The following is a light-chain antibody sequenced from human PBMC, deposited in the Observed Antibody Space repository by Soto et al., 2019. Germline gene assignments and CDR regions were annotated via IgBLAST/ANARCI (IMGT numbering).Light chain of an antibody. CDR3: SSYIMRSTLRV. V-gene: IGLV2-14*01. J-gene: IGLJ1*01. Sequence: QSALTQPASVSGSPGQSITISCTGTSSDIGASNFVSWFQQHPGQAPKLIISEVDNRPSGVSNRFSGSRSGNTASLTISGLLAEDEAEYYCSSYIMRSTLRVFGTGTKLTVL. CDR2: EVD. CDR1: SSDIGASNF.